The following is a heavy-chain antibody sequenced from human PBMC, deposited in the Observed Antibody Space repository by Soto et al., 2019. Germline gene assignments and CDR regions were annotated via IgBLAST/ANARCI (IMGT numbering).Heavy chain of an antibody. CDR1: GYTFTSYY. J-gene: IGHJ5*02. D-gene: IGHD6-6*01. CDR2: INPSGGST. V-gene: IGHV1-46*01. Sequence: XSVKVSCKASGYTFTSYYMHWVRQAPGQGLEWMGIINPSGGSTSYAQKFQGRVTMTRDTSTSTVYMELSSLRSEDTAVYYCARDGIIAARLRWFDHWGQGTLVTVSS. CDR3: ARDGIIAARLRWFDH.